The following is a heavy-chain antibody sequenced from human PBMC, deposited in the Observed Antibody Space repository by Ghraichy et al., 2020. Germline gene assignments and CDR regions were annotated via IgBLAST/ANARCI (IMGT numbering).Heavy chain of an antibody. CDR2: IRSKANSYAT. V-gene: IGHV3-73*01. CDR1: GFTFSGSA. J-gene: IGHJ6*02. Sequence: LSLTCAASGFTFSGSAMHWVRQASGKGLEWVGRIRSKANSYATAYAASVKGRFTISRDDSKNTAYLQMNSLKTEDTAVYYCTRRTSGNYGMDVWGQGTTVTVSS. CDR3: TRRTSGNYGMDV. D-gene: IGHD2-2*01.